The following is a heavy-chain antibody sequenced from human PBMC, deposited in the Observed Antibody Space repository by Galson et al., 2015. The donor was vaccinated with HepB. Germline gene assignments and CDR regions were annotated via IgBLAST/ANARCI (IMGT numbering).Heavy chain of an antibody. CDR1: GYSFTSYW. CDR2: IYPGDSDT. D-gene: IGHD2-2*01. Sequence: QSGAAVKKPGESLKISWKGSGYSFTSYWIGRVRQMPGKGLEWMGIIYPGDSDTRYRPSFQGQITISADKSISTAYLQWSSLKASDTAMYYCARLVVPAYYAFDIWGQGTMVTVSS. J-gene: IGHJ3*02. V-gene: IGHV5-51*01. CDR3: ARLVVPAYYAFDI.